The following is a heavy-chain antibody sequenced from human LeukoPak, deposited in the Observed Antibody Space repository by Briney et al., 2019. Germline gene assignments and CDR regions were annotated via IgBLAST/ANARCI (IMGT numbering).Heavy chain of an antibody. CDR1: GFIFSDYY. D-gene: IGHD6-6*01. J-gene: IGHJ4*02. Sequence: PGGSLRLSCAASGFIFSDYYMSWIRQAPGKGLEWVSYISNGGTTMYYADSVKGRFTISRDNAKNSLYLQMNSLRAEDTAVYYCARDGASIAARPRGYWGQGTLVTVSS. CDR2: ISNGGTTM. CDR3: ARDGASIAARPRGY. V-gene: IGHV3-11*04.